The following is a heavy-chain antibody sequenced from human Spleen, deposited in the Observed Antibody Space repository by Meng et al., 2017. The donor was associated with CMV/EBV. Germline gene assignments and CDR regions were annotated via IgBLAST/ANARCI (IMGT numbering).Heavy chain of an antibody. CDR2: INPNSGGT. Sequence: ASVKVSCKASGYTFTGYYMHWVRQAPGQGLEWMGWINPNSGGTNYAQKFQGRVTMTRDTSISTAYMELSRLRSEDTAVYYCARPSNYPSNYYYYGMDVWGQGTTVTVSS. CDR1: GYTFTGYY. J-gene: IGHJ6*02. V-gene: IGHV1-2*02. CDR3: ARPSNYPSNYYYYGMDV. D-gene: IGHD4-11*01.